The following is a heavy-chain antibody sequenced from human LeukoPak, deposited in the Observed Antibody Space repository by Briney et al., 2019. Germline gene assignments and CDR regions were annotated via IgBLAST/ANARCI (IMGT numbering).Heavy chain of an antibody. CDR2: IYSGGST. Sequence: PGGSLRLSCAASGFTVSSNYMSWVRQAPGKGLEWVSVIYSGGSTYYADSVKGRFTISRDNSKNTLYLQMNSLRAEDTAVYYCATQQRLGSPFIWGQGTLVTVSS. J-gene: IGHJ4*02. D-gene: IGHD6-19*01. CDR3: ATQQRLGSPFI. CDR1: GFTVSSNY. V-gene: IGHV3-53*01.